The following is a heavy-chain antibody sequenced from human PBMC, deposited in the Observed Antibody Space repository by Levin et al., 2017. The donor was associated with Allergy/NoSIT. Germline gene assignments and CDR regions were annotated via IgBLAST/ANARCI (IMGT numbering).Heavy chain of an antibody. CDR2: IYYSGST. V-gene: IGHV4-59*01. CDR1: GGSISSYY. Sequence: SQTLSLTCTVSGGSISSYYWSWIRQPPGKGLEWIGYIYYSGSTNYNPSLKSRVTISVDTSKNQFSLKLSSVTAADTAVYYCARLTLIAAPETHYFDYWGQGTLVTVSS. J-gene: IGHJ4*02. D-gene: IGHD6-6*01. CDR3: ARLTLIAAPETHYFDY.